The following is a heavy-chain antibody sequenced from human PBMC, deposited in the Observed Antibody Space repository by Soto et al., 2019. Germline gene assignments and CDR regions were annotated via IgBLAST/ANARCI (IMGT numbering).Heavy chain of an antibody. J-gene: IGHJ6*02. V-gene: IGHV1-58*01. Sequence: SVKVSCKASGFTFTTLVVLWVRQARGHPLEWMGWIVVGSGNTHYAQKYQGRVTITRDISTRTAYMELSSLRSDDTAVYYCVMVDNYVTPTPQDVWGQGTTVTVSS. CDR3: VMVDNYVTPTPQDV. D-gene: IGHD3-16*01. CDR2: IVVGSGNT. CDR1: GFTFTTLV.